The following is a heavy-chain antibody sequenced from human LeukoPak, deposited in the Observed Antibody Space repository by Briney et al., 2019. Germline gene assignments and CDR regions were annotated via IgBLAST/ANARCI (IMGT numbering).Heavy chain of an antibody. CDR3: AREYYYGSGTRWYFDL. V-gene: IGHV1-18*04. Sequence: ASVKVSCKASGYTFTGYYMHWVRQAPGQGLEWMGWISAYNGNTNYAQKLQGRVTMTTDTSTSTAYMELRSLRSDDTAVYYCAREYYYGSGTRWYFDLWGRGTLVTVSS. D-gene: IGHD3-10*01. CDR2: ISAYNGNT. J-gene: IGHJ2*01. CDR1: GYTFTGYY.